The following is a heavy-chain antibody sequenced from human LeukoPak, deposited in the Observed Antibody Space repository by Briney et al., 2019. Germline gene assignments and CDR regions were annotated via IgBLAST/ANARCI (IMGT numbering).Heavy chain of an antibody. D-gene: IGHD3-22*01. CDR3: TTDLDSSATPGDYFDY. V-gene: IGHV3-48*04. Sequence: GGSRDPSLQPLGSTLVANTINWFGKPQGKGGEGVYTIISSSSTIYYADSVKGRFTISRDNAKNSLYLQMNSLRAEDTAVYYCTTDLDSSATPGDYFDYWGQGTLVTVSS. CDR1: GSTLVANT. J-gene: IGHJ4*02. CDR2: IISSSSTI.